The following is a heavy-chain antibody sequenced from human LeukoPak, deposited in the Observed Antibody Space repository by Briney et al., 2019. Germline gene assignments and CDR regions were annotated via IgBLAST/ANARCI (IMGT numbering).Heavy chain of an antibody. CDR3: AKDLGDSSGYYYGFDY. CDR2: ISGSGGST. V-gene: IGHV3-23*01. D-gene: IGHD3-22*01. Sequence: PGGSLRLSCAASGFTFSNYAISWVRQAPGKGLEWVSTISGSGGSTYYADSVKGRFTISRDNSKNTLYLQMNSLRAEDMAVYYCAKDLGDSSGYYYGFDYWGQGTLVTVSS. CDR1: GFTFSNYA. J-gene: IGHJ4*02.